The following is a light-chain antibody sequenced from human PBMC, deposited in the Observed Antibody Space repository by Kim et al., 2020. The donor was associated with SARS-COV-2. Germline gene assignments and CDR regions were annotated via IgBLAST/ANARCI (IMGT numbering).Light chain of an antibody. V-gene: IGLV2-14*04. J-gene: IGLJ3*02. CDR2: DVS. Sequence: GQSVTISCTGTSSDVGANKYVSWYQQNPGKAPKLIIYDVSKRPSGVSNRFSGSKSGNTASLTISGLQGEDEADFYCSSYTTIRTWVFGGGTQLTVL. CDR1: SSDVGANKY. CDR3: SSYTTIRTWV.